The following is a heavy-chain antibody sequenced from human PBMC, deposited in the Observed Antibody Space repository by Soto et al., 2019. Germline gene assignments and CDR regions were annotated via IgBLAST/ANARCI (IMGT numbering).Heavy chain of an antibody. Sequence: QVQLVESGGGVVQPGRSLRLSCAASGLTFTSYGMHWVRQAPGKGLEWVAVISYDGINRYYADSVKGRFTISRDNSKNTLYLQMNSLRAEETAMYHWAKDLRKPGSLYYDRDYFLPRDSWRQVTLVTISS. CDR2: ISYDGINR. CDR3: AKDLRKPGSLYYDRDYFLPRDS. J-gene: IGHJ4*02. V-gene: IGHV3-30*18. D-gene: IGHD3-16*01. CDR1: GLTFTSYG.